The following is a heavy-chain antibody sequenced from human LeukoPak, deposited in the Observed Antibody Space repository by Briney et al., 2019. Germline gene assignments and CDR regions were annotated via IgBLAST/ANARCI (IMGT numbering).Heavy chain of an antibody. CDR2: ISGNGGRT. Sequence: GGSLRLSCAASGFTFSTSAVHWVRQAPGKRLQYVSAISGNGGRTYYANSVKGRFTISRDNSKTTVFLQMGSLRTEDMAVYYCARGEPDCAGDCPCWYLDLWGRGTLVTVSS. D-gene: IGHD2-21*02. CDR1: GFTFSTSA. V-gene: IGHV3-64*01. J-gene: IGHJ2*01. CDR3: ARGEPDCAGDCPCWYLDL.